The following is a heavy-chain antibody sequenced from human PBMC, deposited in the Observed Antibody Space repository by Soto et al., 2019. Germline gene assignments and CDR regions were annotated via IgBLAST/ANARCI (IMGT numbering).Heavy chain of an antibody. CDR2: ISATATDT. CDR1: GFIFSNYV. D-gene: IGHD1-26*01. V-gene: IGHV3-23*01. Sequence: EVQLLEWGGGLVQPGGSLRLSCSASGFIFSNYVMNWVRQAPGKGLEWVSSISATATDTFYADSVKGRFTISRDNSKNTLYLLMNSLRAEDVAIYYCARRAITAFTKGGSFDMWGRGTMVTVSS. CDR3: ARRAITAFTKGGSFDM. J-gene: IGHJ3*02.